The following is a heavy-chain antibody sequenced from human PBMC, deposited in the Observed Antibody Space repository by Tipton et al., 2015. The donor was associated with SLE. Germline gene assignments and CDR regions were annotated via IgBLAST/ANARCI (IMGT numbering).Heavy chain of an antibody. J-gene: IGHJ4*02. D-gene: IGHD6-19*01. CDR2: IRFDGTNK. Sequence: SLRLSCAASAFTFSSHDMHWVRQAPGKGLEWVAFIRFDGTNKYYADSAKGRFTISRDNSKNMMYLQMNSLKSDVMALYYCTRGGAVAGSKGWDYWGQGPLVTVSS. CDR3: TRGGAVAGSKGWDY. V-gene: IGHV3-30*02. CDR1: AFTFSSHD.